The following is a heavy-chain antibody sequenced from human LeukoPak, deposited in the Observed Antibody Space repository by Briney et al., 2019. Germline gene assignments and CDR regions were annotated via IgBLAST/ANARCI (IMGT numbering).Heavy chain of an antibody. V-gene: IGHV3-23*01. CDR3: AKPISGGLAVTADWFAP. CDR1: GFAFSFFA. J-gene: IGHJ5*01. CDR2: INANSGTR. Sequence: SGGSLRPSCEASGFAFSFFAMSWLRQAPGKGLEWVSTINANSGTRSYAASVRGRFTISRDNSKNTLYLQLNTLRADDTAVYYCAKPISGGLAVTADWFAPWGQGTLVVVSS. D-gene: IGHD6-19*01.